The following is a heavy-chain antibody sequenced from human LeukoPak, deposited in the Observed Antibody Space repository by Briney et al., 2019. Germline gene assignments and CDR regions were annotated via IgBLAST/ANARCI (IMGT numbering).Heavy chain of an antibody. Sequence: GGSLRLSCAAAGFTFSTYWMHWVRQVPGKGLVWVSRINSDGRTTGYVDSVKGRFTISRDNAKNTLYLQMNSLRVEDTAVYYCGSPRTFSGRNVLDMWGQGTMVTVSS. J-gene: IGHJ3*02. CDR1: GFTFSTYW. D-gene: IGHD3-10*02. CDR3: GSPRTFSGRNVLDM. CDR2: INSDGRTT. V-gene: IGHV3-74*01.